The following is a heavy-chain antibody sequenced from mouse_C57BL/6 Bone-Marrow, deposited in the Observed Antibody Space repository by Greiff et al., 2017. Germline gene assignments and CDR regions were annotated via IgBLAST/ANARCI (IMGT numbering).Heavy chain of an antibody. V-gene: IGHV3-8*01. CDR3: ARSLITTVYAMDY. CDR1: GYSITSDY. CDR2: ISYSGST. J-gene: IGHJ4*01. Sequence: EVHLVESGPGLAKPSQTLSLTCSVTGYSITSDYWNWIRKFPGNKLEYMGYISYSGSTYYNPSLKSRISITRDTSKNQYYLQLNSVTTEDTATYYCARSLITTVYAMDYWGQGTSVTVSS. D-gene: IGHD1-1*01.